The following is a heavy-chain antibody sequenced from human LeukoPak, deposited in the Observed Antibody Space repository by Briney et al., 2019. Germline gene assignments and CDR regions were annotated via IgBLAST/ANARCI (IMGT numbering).Heavy chain of an antibody. Sequence: GGSLRLSCAASGYTVSSNDMSWVRQAPGKGLEWVSVIYSGGRTYYADSVKGRFTISRHNSNNTLYLQMNSLRVEDTAVYYCAKAVGGTHWGQGTLATVSS. CDR2: IYSGGRT. D-gene: IGHD6-19*01. V-gene: IGHV3-53*04. CDR1: GYTVSSND. J-gene: IGHJ4*02. CDR3: AKAVGGTH.